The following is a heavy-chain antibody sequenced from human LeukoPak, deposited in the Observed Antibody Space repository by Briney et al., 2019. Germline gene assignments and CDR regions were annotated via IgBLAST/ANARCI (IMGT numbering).Heavy chain of an antibody. D-gene: IGHD1-26*01. CDR2: IYYSGST. CDR3: ARHPLGGSPVLPYLFPDAFDI. J-gene: IGHJ3*02. CDR1: GGSISSSSYY. V-gene: IGHV4-39*01. Sequence: SETLSLTCTVSGGSISSSSYYWGWIRQPPGKGLEWIGSIYYSGSTYYNPSLKSRVTISVDTSKNQFSLKLSSVTAADTAVYYCARHPLGGSPVLPYLFPDAFDIWGQGTMVTVSS.